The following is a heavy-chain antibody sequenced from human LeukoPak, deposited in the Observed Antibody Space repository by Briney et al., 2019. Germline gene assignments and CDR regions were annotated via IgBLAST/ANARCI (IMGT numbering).Heavy chain of an antibody. CDR1: GFTFSSYG. J-gene: IGHJ4*02. Sequence: GGSLRLSCAASGFTFSSYGMHWVRQAPRKGREWVAVMYYDGISKYSTASVQGRFTISRANSKNPMYLQMNSLRLEDTAVYYCARDYYCSGGSCLYFDYWGQGTLVTVSS. D-gene: IGHD2-15*01. V-gene: IGHV3-33*01. CDR3: ARDYYCSGGSCLYFDY. CDR2: MYYDGISK.